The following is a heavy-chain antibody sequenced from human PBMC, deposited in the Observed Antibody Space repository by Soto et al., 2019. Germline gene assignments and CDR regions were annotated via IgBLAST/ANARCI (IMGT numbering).Heavy chain of an antibody. J-gene: IGHJ4*02. D-gene: IGHD3-3*01. CDR2: ISAYNGNT. CDR1: GYTFSNYG. CDR3: ARDKGDYDFWTRYSLHNHFDY. V-gene: IGHV1-18*01. Sequence: ASVKVSCKASGYTFSNYGISWVRQAPGQGLEWMGWISAYNGNTNYAQKLQGRVTMTTDTSTSTAYMELRSLRSDDTAVYYCARDKGDYDFWTRYSLHNHFDYSGQGTLVTVSS.